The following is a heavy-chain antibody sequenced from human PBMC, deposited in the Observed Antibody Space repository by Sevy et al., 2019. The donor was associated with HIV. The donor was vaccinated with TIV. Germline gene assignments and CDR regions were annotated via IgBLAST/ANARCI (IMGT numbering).Heavy chain of an antibody. CDR3: ARDGFPIGYSSVVGFDY. CDR1: GFTFSDYY. V-gene: IGHV3-11*01. CDR2: ISSSGSTI. Sequence: GGSLRLSCAASGFTFSDYYMSWIRQAPGKGLEWVSYISSSGSTIYYADSVKGRFTISRDNAKNSLYLQMNSLRAEETAVYYCARDGFPIGYSSVVGFDYWGQGTLVTVSS. D-gene: IGHD5-18*01. J-gene: IGHJ4*02.